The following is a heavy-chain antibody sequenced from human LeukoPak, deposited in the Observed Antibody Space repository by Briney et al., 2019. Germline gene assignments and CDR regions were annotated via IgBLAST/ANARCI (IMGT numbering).Heavy chain of an antibody. D-gene: IGHD2-21*01. J-gene: IGHJ1*01. CDR3: ASGLYEVLFPYRGESLHH. Sequence: PSETLSLTCTVSGGSISSYYWSWIRQPAGKGLEGIGRIYASGSTGYNPSLKGRVTISVDTSKNQFSLKLNSVTAADPAVYYCASGLYEVLFPYRGESLHHWGQGTMVIVSS. CDR2: IYASGST. V-gene: IGHV4-4*07. CDR1: GGSISSYY.